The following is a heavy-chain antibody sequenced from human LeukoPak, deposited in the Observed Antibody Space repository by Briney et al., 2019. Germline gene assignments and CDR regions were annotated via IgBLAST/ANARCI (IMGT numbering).Heavy chain of an antibody. V-gene: IGHV1-24*01. Sequence: GASVKVSCKVSGHTLTEIFMHWVRQAPGKGFEWMGGVDPEDYETINAQKFQGRVTMTEDTSTDTAYMELSSLRSEDTAVYYCATHFDSSGPDAFDIWGQGTMVTVSS. CDR2: VDPEDYET. CDR1: GHTLTEIF. D-gene: IGHD3-22*01. J-gene: IGHJ3*02. CDR3: ATHFDSSGPDAFDI.